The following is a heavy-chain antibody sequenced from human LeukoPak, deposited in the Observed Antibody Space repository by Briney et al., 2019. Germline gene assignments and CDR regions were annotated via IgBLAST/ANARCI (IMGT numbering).Heavy chain of an antibody. D-gene: IGHD2-21*01. CDR2: IIPIFGTA. V-gene: IGHV1-69*01. Sequence: SVKVSCKASGGTFSSYAISWVRQAPGQGLEWMGGIIPIFGTANYAQKFQGRVTITADESTSTAYMELSSLRSEGTAVYYCARRSCGGDCYNELYFDYWGQGTPVTVSS. CDR1: GGTFSSYA. J-gene: IGHJ4*02. CDR3: ARRSCGGDCYNELYFDY.